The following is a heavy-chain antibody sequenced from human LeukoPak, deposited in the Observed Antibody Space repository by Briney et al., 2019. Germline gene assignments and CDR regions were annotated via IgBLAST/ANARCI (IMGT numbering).Heavy chain of an antibody. CDR2: IYTSGST. Sequence: SETLSLTCTVSGGSISSYYWSWIRQPAGRGLEWIGRIYTSGSTNYNPSLKSRVTMSVDTSKNQCSLKLSSVTAADTAVYYCARDFTWNDSAFDIWGQGTMVTVSS. V-gene: IGHV4-4*07. CDR3: ARDFTWNDSAFDI. D-gene: IGHD1-1*01. J-gene: IGHJ3*02. CDR1: GGSISSYY.